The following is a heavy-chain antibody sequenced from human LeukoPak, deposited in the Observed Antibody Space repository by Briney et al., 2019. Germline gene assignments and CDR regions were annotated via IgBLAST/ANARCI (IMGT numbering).Heavy chain of an antibody. Sequence: ASVKVSCTASGYTFTTYGITWIRQSPGRGLEWMGWISPYNGNTNYGLKFQARLTLTTDTATSTAYMELRSLQSDGSAVYYCTPWGGGGHWGQGTLVSVSS. V-gene: IGHV1-18*01. J-gene: IGHJ4*02. CDR3: TPWGGGGH. CDR2: ISPYNGNT. D-gene: IGHD3-16*01. CDR1: GYTFTTYG.